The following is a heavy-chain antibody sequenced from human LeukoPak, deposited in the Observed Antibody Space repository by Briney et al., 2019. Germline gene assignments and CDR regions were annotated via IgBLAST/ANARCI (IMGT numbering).Heavy chain of an antibody. Sequence: PSETLSLTCAVYGGSFSDYYWSWIRQPPGKGLEWIGEINHSGTTNYSPSLKSRVSISVDTSKNQFSLKWNSVTAADAAMYYCASHYSSGSYRYTGSFDSWGQGRLVNVSS. CDR1: GGSFSDYY. CDR2: INHSGTT. CDR3: ASHYSSGSYRYTGSFDS. J-gene: IGHJ4*02. D-gene: IGHD3-16*02. V-gene: IGHV4-34*01.